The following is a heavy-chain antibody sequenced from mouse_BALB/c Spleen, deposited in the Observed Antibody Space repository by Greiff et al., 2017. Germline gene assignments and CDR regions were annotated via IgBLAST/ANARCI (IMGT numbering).Heavy chain of an antibody. Sequence: EVMLVESGGDLVKPGGSLKLSCAASGFTFSSYGMSWVRQTPDKRLEWVATISSGGSYTYYPDSVKGRFTISRDNAKNTLYLQMSSLKSEDTAMYYCARHNPMITTAWFAYWGQGTLVTVSA. J-gene: IGHJ3*01. D-gene: IGHD2-4*01. CDR3: ARHNPMITTAWFAY. V-gene: IGHV5-6*01. CDR1: GFTFSSYG. CDR2: ISSGGSYT.